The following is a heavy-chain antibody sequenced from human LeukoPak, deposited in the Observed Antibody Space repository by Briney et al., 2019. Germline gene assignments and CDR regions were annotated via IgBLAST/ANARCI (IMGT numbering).Heavy chain of an antibody. Sequence: KPGGSLRLSCAASGFPFRDYYMTWIRQAPGKGLEWISYISRSGDTLYYADSVEGRFTISRDNAKNSLFLQMNSLRADDTAVYYCAREVVIFPDYYYYGMDVWGQGTTVTISS. V-gene: IGHV3-11*01. D-gene: IGHD3-9*01. CDR2: ISRSGDTL. CDR3: AREVVIFPDYYYYGMDV. J-gene: IGHJ6*02. CDR1: GFPFRDYY.